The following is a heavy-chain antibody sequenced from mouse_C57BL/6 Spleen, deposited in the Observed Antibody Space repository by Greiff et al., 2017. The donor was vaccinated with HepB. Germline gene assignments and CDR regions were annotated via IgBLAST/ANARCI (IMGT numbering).Heavy chain of an antibody. D-gene: IGHD2-10*01. CDR1: GYTFTSYW. J-gene: IGHJ1*03. Sequence: QLQQPGTELVKPGASVKLSCKASGYTFTSYWMHWVKQRPGQGLEWIGNINPSNGGTNYNEKFKSKATLTVDKSASTAYMQLSILTSEDSAVYYCASSYYGNRYWYFDVWGTGTTVTVSS. V-gene: IGHV1-53*01. CDR2: INPSNGGT. CDR3: ASSYYGNRYWYFDV.